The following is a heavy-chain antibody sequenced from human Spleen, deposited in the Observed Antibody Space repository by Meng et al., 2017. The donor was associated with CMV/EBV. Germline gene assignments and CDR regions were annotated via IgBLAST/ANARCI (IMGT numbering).Heavy chain of an antibody. J-gene: IGHJ6*02. D-gene: IGHD2-15*01. CDR1: GFTFSSYA. CDR2: ISYDESNK. Sequence: GESLKISCAASGFTFSSYAVHWVRQAPGKGLEWVAVISYDESNKYYADSVKGRFTISRDNSKNTLYLQMNSLRAEDTAVYYCARDEGQTPPNYYYYGMDVWGQGTTVTVSS. V-gene: IGHV3-30*04. CDR3: ARDEGQTPPNYYYYGMDV.